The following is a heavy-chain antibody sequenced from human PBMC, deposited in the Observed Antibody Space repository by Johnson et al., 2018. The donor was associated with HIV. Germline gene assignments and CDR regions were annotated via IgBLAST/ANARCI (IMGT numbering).Heavy chain of an antibody. Sequence: QVQLVESGGGLVQPGGSLRLSCAASGFTFDDYGMSWVRQAPGKGLEWVAVIPFDGSEKHYVDSVWGRFSISSDNSKNTLYLQMNSRRAEDTAVYYCAKTAAADAVDSWGQGTMVTVSS. J-gene: IGHJ3*02. D-gene: IGHD6-25*01. CDR2: IPFDGSEK. CDR1: GFTFDDYG. CDR3: AKTAAADAVDS. V-gene: IGHV3-30*02.